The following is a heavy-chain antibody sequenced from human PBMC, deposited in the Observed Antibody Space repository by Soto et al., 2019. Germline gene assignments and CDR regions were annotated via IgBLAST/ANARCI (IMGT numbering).Heavy chain of an antibody. CDR1: GFTFSSYG. J-gene: IGHJ6*02. CDR2: IWYDGSNK. D-gene: IGHD5-18*01. V-gene: IGHV3-30*02. CDR3: SKDPDTAMVGSYYYYGMDV. Sequence: GGSLRLSCAASGFTFSSYGMHWVRQAPGKGLEWVAVIWYDGSNKYYADSVKGRFTISRDNSKNTLYLQMNSLRAEDTAVYYCSKDPDTAMVGSYYYYGMDVWGQGTTVTVSS.